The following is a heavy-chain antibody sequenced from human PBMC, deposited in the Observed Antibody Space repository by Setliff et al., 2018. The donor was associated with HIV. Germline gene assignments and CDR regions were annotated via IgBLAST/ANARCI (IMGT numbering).Heavy chain of an antibody. Sequence: GESLKISCKGSGYSFTSYWIGWVRQMPGKGLEWMGIIYPGDSDTRYGPSFEGQVTISADWSITTAFLQWNSLKASDTAMYYCARRHVSDTFDVWGQGTMVTVSS. V-gene: IGHV5-51*01. CDR1: GYSFTSYW. D-gene: IGHD3-10*02. CDR2: IYPGDSDT. J-gene: IGHJ3*01. CDR3: ARRHVSDTFDV.